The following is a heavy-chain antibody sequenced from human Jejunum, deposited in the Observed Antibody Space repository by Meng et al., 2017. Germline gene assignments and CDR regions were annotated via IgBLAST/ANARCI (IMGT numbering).Heavy chain of an antibody. J-gene: IGHJ5*01. CDR1: SGSFTGYY. CDR2: IHQTGST. Sequence: QVHLQQWGEGLVKPSETLSLTCTVYSGSFTGYYWSWVRQSPGKGLEWIGEIHQTGSTNYSPSLQSRVTISIDTSKNEFSLELRSVTAADTAVYYCARYLWSRGLFDSWGQGTLVTVSS. V-gene: IGHV4-34*01. CDR3: ARYLWSRGLFDS. D-gene: IGHD2-21*01.